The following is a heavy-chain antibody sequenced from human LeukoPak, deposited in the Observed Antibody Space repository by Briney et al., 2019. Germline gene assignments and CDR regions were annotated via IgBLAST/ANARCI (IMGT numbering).Heavy chain of an antibody. CDR1: GFTFSSYG. D-gene: IGHD4-17*01. CDR3: ARDLTVTTVDY. Sequence: GGSLRLSCAASGFTFSSYGMHWVRQAPGKGLEWVSFIRYDGSNEYYADSVRGRFTISRDNAKNSPYLQMNSLRAEDTAVYYCARDLTVTTVDYWGQGTLVTVSS. J-gene: IGHJ4*02. CDR2: IRYDGSNE. V-gene: IGHV3-30*02.